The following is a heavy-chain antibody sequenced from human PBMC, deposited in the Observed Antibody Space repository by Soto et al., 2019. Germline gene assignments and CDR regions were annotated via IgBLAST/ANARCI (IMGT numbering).Heavy chain of an antibody. CDR1: GFTFSSFA. V-gene: IGHV3-23*02. Sequence: PGGSLRLSCAASGFTFSSFALSWVRQSPGKGLEWVSGIGASGAGTYYRDSVKGRFTISRDNSKNTLYLQMNSLRAEDTAVYYCELSKTGSFLDYWGQGSLVPVSS. J-gene: IGHJ4*02. D-gene: IGHD3-10*01. CDR3: ELSKTGSFLDY. CDR2: IGASGAGT.